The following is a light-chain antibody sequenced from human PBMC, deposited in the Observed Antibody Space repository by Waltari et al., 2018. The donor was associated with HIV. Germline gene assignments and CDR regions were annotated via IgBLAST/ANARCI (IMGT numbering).Light chain of an antibody. CDR3: ATWDDSLNGHVV. Sequence: QSALTQPASVSGSPGQSITISCTGTSSDVGSYNLVSWYQQPPGKAPKLMLYEVSKRPSGVSTRFSGSKSGNTASLTISGLQSEDEADYYCATWDDSLNGHVVFGGGTKLTVL. CDR1: SSDVGSYNL. CDR2: EVS. V-gene: IGLV2-23*02. J-gene: IGLJ2*01.